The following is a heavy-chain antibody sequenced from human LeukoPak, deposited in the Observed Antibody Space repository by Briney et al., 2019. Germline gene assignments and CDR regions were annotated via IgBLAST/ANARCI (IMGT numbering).Heavy chain of an antibody. Sequence: SETLSLTCTVSGYSISRGYFWGWIRQPPGRGLEWIGNIYRSGSTYYSPSLKSRVTISVDTSKNQFSLKLSSVTAADTAVYYCARVDYYNSSGYYLDYWGQGTLVTVSS. J-gene: IGHJ4*02. CDR3: ARVDYYNSSGYYLDY. D-gene: IGHD3-22*01. CDR1: GYSISRGYF. V-gene: IGHV4-38-2*02. CDR2: IYRSGST.